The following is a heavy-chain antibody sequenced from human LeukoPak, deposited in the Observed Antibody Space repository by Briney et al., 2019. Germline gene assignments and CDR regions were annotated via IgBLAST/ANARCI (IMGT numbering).Heavy chain of an antibody. CDR1: GFTFSSYA. Sequence: GGSLRLSCAASGFTFSSYAMHWVRQAPGKGLEWVAVISYDGSNKYYADSVKGRFTISRDNSKNTLYLQMNSLRAEDTAVYYCATLAAAQNWFDPWGQGTLVTVSS. J-gene: IGHJ5*02. V-gene: IGHV3-30-3*01. D-gene: IGHD6-13*01. CDR3: ATLAAAQNWFDP. CDR2: ISYDGSNK.